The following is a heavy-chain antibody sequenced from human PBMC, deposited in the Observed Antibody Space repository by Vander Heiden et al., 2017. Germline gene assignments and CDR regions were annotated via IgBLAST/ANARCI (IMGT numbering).Heavy chain of an antibody. CDR3: ARLVAAAIIGYFDY. J-gene: IGHJ4*02. CDR1: GYSFTSYW. V-gene: IGHV5-51*01. D-gene: IGHD2-2*01. Sequence: EVQLVQSGAEVKKPGESLKISCKGSGYSFTSYWIGWGGQMPGKGLEWMGIIWPGDSDTRYSPSFQGQVTISADKSISTAYLQWSSLKASDTAVYYCARLVAAAIIGYFDYWGQGTLVTVSS. CDR2: IWPGDSDT.